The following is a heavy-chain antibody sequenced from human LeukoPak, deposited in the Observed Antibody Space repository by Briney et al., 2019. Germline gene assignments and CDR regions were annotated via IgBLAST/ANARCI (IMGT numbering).Heavy chain of an antibody. CDR1: GGSISSYY. CDR3: AKGSGWYV. V-gene: IGHV3-23*01. Sequence: ETLSLTCTVSGGSISSYYWSWIRQPPGKGLEWVSVINTGGGTTDYADSVKGRFTISRDNSKNTLYLQMNSLRAEDAAVYYCAKGSGWYVWGQGTLVTVSS. CDR2: INTGGGTT. J-gene: IGHJ4*02. D-gene: IGHD6-19*01.